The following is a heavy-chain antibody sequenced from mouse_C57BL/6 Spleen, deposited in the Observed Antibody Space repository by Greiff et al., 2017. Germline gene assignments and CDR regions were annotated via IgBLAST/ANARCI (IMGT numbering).Heavy chain of an antibody. Sequence: QVQLQQPGAELVRPGTSVKLSCKASGYTFTSYWMHWVKQRPGHGLEWIGVLDPSDSYPNYNQQFKGKATLTVDTSSSTAYMQLSSLTSEYSAVYYCAIGYGEGDSAMDDWGQGTSVTGSS. V-gene: IGHV1-59*01. CDR2: LDPSDSYP. CDR3: AIGYGEGDSAMDD. D-gene: IGHD1-1*01. CDR1: GYTFTSYW. J-gene: IGHJ4*01.